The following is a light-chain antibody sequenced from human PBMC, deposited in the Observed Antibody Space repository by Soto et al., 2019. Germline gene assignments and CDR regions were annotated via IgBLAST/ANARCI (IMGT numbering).Light chain of an antibody. J-gene: IGLJ1*01. CDR2: EVT. CDR1: GSDIAGYNY. V-gene: IGLV2-14*01. CDR3: TSFTSTSSLYV. Sequence: QSVLTQPVSVSGSLGQSITISCTGTGSDIAGYNYISWYQQLPGKAPKLMIYEVTIRPSGISNRFSGSKSGNTASLTISGLQAEDEADYFCTSFTSTSSLYVFGTGTKLTVL.